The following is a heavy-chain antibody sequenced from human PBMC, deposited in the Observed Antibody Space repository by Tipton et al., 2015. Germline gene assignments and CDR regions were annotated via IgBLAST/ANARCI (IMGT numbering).Heavy chain of an antibody. CDR2: LSGGGST. V-gene: IGHV3-23*01. D-gene: IGHD6-13*01. CDR1: GFTFSRSA. J-gene: IGHJ4*02. CDR3: ARLKDFRYGTQPGYFDY. Sequence: SLRLSCTGSGFTFSRSAMNWVRQAPGKGLEWVSTLSGGGSTYYADSVKGRFTISRDDSKNTLYLQMNSLRAEDTAVYYCARLKDFRYGTQPGYFDYWGQGTLLVTVSS.